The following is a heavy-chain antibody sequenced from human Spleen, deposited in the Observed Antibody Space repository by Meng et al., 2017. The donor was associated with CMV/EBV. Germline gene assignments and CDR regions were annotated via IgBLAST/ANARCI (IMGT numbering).Heavy chain of an antibody. CDR3: ARTNTLYYDILTGYLRGGYFDY. V-gene: IGHV4-34*01. J-gene: IGHJ4*02. CDR2: INHSGST. D-gene: IGHD3-9*01. Sequence: GYYWSWIRQPPGQGLEWIGEINHSGSTNYNPSLKSRVTISVDTSKNQFSLKLSSVTAADTAVYYCARTNTLYYDILTGYLRGGYFDYWGQGTLVTVSS. CDR1: GYY.